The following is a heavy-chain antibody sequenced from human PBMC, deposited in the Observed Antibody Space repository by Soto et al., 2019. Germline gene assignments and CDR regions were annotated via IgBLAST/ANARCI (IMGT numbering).Heavy chain of an antibody. CDR1: GYTFTGYY. D-gene: IGHD3-10*01. CDR2: INPSSGGT. CDR3: ARDRGLTSASGSNNWFDP. Sequence: GASVKVSCKASGYTFTGYYMHWVRQAPGQGLEWMGWINPSSGGTNYAQKFQGRVTMTRDTSISTAYMELSRLRSDDTAVYYCARDRGLTSASGSNNWFDPWGQGTLVTVSS. V-gene: IGHV1-2*02. J-gene: IGHJ5*02.